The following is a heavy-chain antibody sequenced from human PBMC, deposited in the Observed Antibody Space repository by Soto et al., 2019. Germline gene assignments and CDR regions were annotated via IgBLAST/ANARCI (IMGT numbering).Heavy chain of an antibody. CDR3: ARGSCDYHESRAPFDL. CDR1: GGTFSSYP. V-gene: IGHV1-69*02. J-gene: IGHJ2*01. D-gene: IGHD3-22*01. CDR2: FIHILDIA. Sequence: QVQLVQSGAEVKKPGASVQVSCKAYGGTFSSYPISWVRQAPGQGLEWMGRFIHILDIANYAQKFQGRVTITGNKSTSTAYMELRRLTSEDTAVDYCARGSCDYHESRAPFDLWGRGTLVTVFS.